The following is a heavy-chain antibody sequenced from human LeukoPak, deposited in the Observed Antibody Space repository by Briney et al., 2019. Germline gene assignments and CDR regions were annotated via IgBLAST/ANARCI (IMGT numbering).Heavy chain of an antibody. CDR2: ISSSSSYI. CDR3: ARRGLGSSWYWDY. Sequence: GGSLRLSCAASGFTFSSYSMNWVRQAPGKGLEWVSSISSSSSYIYYADSVKGRFTISRDNAKNSLYLQMNSLRAEDTAVYCCARRGLGSSWYWDYWGQGTLVTVSS. CDR1: GFTFSSYS. J-gene: IGHJ4*02. D-gene: IGHD6-13*01. V-gene: IGHV3-21*01.